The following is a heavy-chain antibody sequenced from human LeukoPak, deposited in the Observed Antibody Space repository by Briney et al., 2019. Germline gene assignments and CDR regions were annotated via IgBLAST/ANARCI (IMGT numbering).Heavy chain of an antibody. J-gene: IGHJ4*02. CDR1: GGSFSGYY. CDR2: VIHIGST. Sequence: SETLSLTCAVYGGSFSGYYCSWIRQPPGKVLEWIGAVIHIGSTNYNPSLKTRVTISVDTSKDQFPLKLSSVTAADTAVYYSARDASGSSNYWGQGTLVTVSS. V-gene: IGHV4-34*12. CDR3: ARDASGSSNY. D-gene: IGHD1-26*01.